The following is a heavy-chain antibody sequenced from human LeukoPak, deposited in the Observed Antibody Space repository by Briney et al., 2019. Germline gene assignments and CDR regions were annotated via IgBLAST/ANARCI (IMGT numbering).Heavy chain of an antibody. CDR3: VRGCSSTSCYGN. CDR1: GFAFSSQA. D-gene: IGHD2-2*01. J-gene: IGHJ4*02. Sequence: GGSLRLSCAASGFAFSSQAMGWVRQAPGKGLVWVSRINTDGSSTSYADSVKGRFTISRDNAEDTLYLQMNSLRAEDTAVYYCVRGCSSTSCYGNWGQGTLVSVSS. CDR2: INTDGSST. V-gene: IGHV3-74*01.